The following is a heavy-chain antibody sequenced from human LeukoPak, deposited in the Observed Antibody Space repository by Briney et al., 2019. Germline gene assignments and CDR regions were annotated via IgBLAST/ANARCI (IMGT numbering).Heavy chain of an antibody. Sequence: SETLSLTCTVSGGSISSYYWSWIRQPPGKGLECIGYVFYSGGPNYNPSLKSRVTISVDTSKNQFSLKLSSVTAADTAVYYCARVGYGSGSSWGQGTLVTVSS. V-gene: IGHV4-59*12. CDR1: GGSISSYY. J-gene: IGHJ5*02. CDR2: VFYSGGP. CDR3: ARVGYGSGSS. D-gene: IGHD3-10*01.